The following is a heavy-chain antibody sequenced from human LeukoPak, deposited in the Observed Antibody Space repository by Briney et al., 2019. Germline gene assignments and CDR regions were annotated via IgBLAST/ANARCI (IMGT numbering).Heavy chain of an antibody. D-gene: IGHD5-18*01. CDR2: ISGSGGST. V-gene: IGHV3-23*01. J-gene: IGHJ4*02. CDR3: ARGSRWGSYGYFDY. CDR1: GFTFSSYA. Sequence: GGSLRLSCAASGFTFSSYAMSWVRQAPGKGQEWVSAISGSGGSTYYADSVKGRFTISRDNSKNTLYLQMNSLRAEDTAVYYCARGSRWGSYGYFDYWGQGTLVTVSS.